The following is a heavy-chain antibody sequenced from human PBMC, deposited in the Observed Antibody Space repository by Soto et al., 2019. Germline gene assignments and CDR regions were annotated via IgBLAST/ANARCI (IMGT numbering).Heavy chain of an antibody. Sequence: GGSLRLSCTASGFTFSSYEMNWVRQAPGKGLEWLSYIGSSGSSINYADSVKGRFTISRDNAKNSLYLQMNSLRAEDTAVYYCARSYCRSTSCYLGIFDYWGQGTLVTVSS. J-gene: IGHJ4*02. CDR3: ARSYCRSTSCYLGIFDY. V-gene: IGHV3-48*03. CDR2: IGSSGSSI. CDR1: GFTFSSYE. D-gene: IGHD2-2*01.